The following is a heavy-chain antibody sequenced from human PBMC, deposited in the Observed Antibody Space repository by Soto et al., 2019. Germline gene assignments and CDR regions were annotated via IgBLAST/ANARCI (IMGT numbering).Heavy chain of an antibody. V-gene: IGHV5-51*01. CDR2: IYPGDSET. CDR3: ARRYDILTGYKHYYYGMDV. J-gene: IGHJ6*02. CDR1: GYSFTSYW. Sequence: PGESLKISCKGSGYSFTSYWIGWVRQMPGKGLEWMGIIYPGDSETRYSPSFQGQVTISADKSISTAYLQWSSLKASDTAMYYCARRYDILTGYKHYYYGMDVWGQGTTVTVSS. D-gene: IGHD3-9*01.